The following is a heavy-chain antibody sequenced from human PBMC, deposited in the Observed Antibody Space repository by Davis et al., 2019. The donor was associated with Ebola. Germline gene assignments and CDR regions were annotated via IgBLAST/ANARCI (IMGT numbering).Heavy chain of an antibody. Sequence: AASVKVSCKASGYTFTSYGISWVRQAAGQGLEWMGWVNPHSGDTKYVQKFQGRVTMTRDTSISTAYLELSSLKSEDTAVYYCARKYYDTLTGVLVEDYWGQGTLVTVSS. V-gene: IGHV1-8*02. J-gene: IGHJ4*02. D-gene: IGHD3-9*01. CDR3: ARKYYDTLTGVLVEDY. CDR1: GYTFTSYG. CDR2: VNPHSGDT.